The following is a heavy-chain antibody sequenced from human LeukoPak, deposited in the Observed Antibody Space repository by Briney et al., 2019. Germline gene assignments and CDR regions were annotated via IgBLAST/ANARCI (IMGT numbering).Heavy chain of an antibody. Sequence: GGSLRLSCAASGLTFTKHWMSWVRQAPGKGLEWVTNIKYDGSEKNYLDSVKGRFTISRDNAKNSLYLQMNSLRAEDTAVYYCARAAYFWNYWGQGTLVTVSS. J-gene: IGHJ4*02. D-gene: IGHD1-1*01. V-gene: IGHV3-7*03. CDR3: ARAAYFWNY. CDR2: IKYDGSEK. CDR1: GLTFTKHW.